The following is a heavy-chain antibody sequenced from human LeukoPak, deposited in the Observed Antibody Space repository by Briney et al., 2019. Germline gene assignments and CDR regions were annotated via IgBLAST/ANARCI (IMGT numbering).Heavy chain of an antibody. Sequence: SVKVSCKASGGTFSSYAISWVRQAPGQGFEWMGRIIPILGIANYAQKFQGRVTITADKSTSTAYMELSSLRSEDTAVYYCATFVVVTAKNAFDIWGQGTMVTVSS. CDR1: GGTFSSYA. V-gene: IGHV1-69*04. CDR3: ATFVVVTAKNAFDI. J-gene: IGHJ3*02. CDR2: IIPILGIA. D-gene: IGHD2-21*02.